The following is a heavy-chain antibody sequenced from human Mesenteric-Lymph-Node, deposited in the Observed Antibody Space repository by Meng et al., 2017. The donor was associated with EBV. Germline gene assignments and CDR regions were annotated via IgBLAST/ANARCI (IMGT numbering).Heavy chain of an antibody. J-gene: IGHJ2*01. Sequence: VQLVEAGGGRVDPGGCLSSSCAASGFSFSSYNMNWVRQAPGKGLEWVSSISSSSTYIYYADSVKGRFTISRDNAKNSLYLQMNSRRAEDTAVYYCARDGGFRYFDLWGRGTLVTVSS. CDR1: GFSFSSYN. D-gene: IGHD2-15*01. V-gene: IGHV3-21*01. CDR2: ISSSSTYI. CDR3: ARDGGFRYFDL.